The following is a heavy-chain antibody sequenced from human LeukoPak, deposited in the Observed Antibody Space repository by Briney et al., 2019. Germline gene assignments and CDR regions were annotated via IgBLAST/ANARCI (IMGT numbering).Heavy chain of an antibody. J-gene: IGHJ5*02. CDR2: IYYSGST. CDR1: GDSISSRNW. V-gene: IGHV4-4*02. CDR3: TGGYYYGSGSFDP. D-gene: IGHD3-10*01. Sequence: PSGTLSLTCAVSGDSISSRNWWSWVRRAPGKGLGWIGEIYYSGSTKNNPSLQSRVTMSVDRSKNQFSLKLNSVTAADTAIYYCTGGYYYGSGSFDPWGQGLLVTVSS.